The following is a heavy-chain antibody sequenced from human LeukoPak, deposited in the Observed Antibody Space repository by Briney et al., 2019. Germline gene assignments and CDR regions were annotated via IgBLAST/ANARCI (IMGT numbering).Heavy chain of an antibody. V-gene: IGHV4-30-2*01. J-gene: IGHJ6*02. D-gene: IGHD4-23*01. CDR1: GGSISSGGYY. CDR3: ARVGKDGMDV. Sequence: SQTLSLTCTVSGGSISSGGYYWSLIRQPPGKGLEWIGYIYHSGSTYYNPSLKSRVTISVDKSKNQFSLKLSSVTAADTAGYYCARVGKDGMDVWRQGTTVTVSS. CDR2: IYHSGST.